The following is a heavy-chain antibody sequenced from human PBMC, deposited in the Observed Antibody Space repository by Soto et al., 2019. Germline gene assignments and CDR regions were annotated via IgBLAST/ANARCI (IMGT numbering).Heavy chain of an antibody. CDR3: ARTRVLYSPLDAFDI. CDR1: GGSISSSSYC. Sequence: SETLSLTCTVSGGSISSSSYCWGWIRQPPGKGLEWIAYIYYTGSTNYNPSLKSRVTISVDMSKNQFSLKMTSLTAADTAVYYCARTRVLYSPLDAFDIWGQGTMVTVSS. CDR2: IYYTGST. D-gene: IGHD2-8*01. J-gene: IGHJ3*02. V-gene: IGHV4-61*05.